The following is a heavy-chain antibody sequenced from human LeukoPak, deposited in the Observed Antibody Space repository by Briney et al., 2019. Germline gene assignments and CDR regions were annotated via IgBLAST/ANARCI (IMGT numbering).Heavy chain of an antibody. CDR1: GCTFTIYG. D-gene: IGHD3-3*01. CDR2: ISAYNGNT. V-gene: IGHV1-18*01. J-gene: IGHJ4*02. Sequence: ASVKVSCKASGCTFTIYGITWVRQAPGQGLEWMGWISAYNGNTKYAQKLQGRVTMTTDISTSTAYMELRSLRSDDTAVYYCARSYDFWSGPDYWGQGTLVTVSS. CDR3: ARSYDFWSGPDY.